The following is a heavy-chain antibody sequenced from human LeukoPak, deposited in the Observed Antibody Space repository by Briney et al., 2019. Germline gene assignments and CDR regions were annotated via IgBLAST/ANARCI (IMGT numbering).Heavy chain of an antibody. D-gene: IGHD3-10*01. CDR3: ARGEAVRGVISWFDP. CDR1: GGSFSGYY. J-gene: IGHJ5*02. V-gene: IGHV4-34*01. Sequence: SETLSLTCAAYGGSFSGYYWSWIRQPPGKGLEWIGEINHSGSTNYNPSLKSRVTISVDTSKNQFSLKLSSVTAADTAVYYCARGEAVRGVISWFDPWGQGTLVTVSS. CDR2: INHSGST.